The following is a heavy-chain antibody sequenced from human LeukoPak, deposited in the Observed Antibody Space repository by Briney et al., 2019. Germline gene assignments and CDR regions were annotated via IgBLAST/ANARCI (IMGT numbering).Heavy chain of an antibody. V-gene: IGHV3-23*01. CDR1: GFTFSSYA. Sequence: PGGSLRLSCAASGFTFSSYAKSWVRQAPGKGLEWVSAVSGSGGSTYYADSVKGRFTISRDNSKNTLYLQMNSLRAEDTAVYYCAKGGHCSSTSCYSFDYWGQGTLVTVSS. D-gene: IGHD2-2*01. CDR3: AKGGHCSSTSCYSFDY. J-gene: IGHJ4*02. CDR2: VSGSGGST.